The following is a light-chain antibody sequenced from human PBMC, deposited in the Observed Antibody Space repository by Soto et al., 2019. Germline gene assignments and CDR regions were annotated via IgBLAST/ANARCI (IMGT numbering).Light chain of an antibody. CDR1: QSISSG. J-gene: IGKJ1*01. V-gene: IGKV1-5*03. CDR3: QQYNSYWT. Sequence: DIQMTQSPSTLSASVGDRVTITCRASQSISSGLAWYQQKPGQAPKLLIYKASSSESGVPSRFSGSGSGTEFTITIRSPQRDDFATYYGQQYNSYWTCGQGTKVEIK. CDR2: KAS.